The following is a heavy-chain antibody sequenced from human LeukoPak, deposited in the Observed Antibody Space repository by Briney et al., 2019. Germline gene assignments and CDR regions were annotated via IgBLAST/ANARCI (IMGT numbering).Heavy chain of an antibody. Sequence: SETLSLTCVVYGGSFSGYYWSWIRQPPGKGLEWIGEINHSGSTNYNPSLKSRVTISVDTSKNQFSLKLSSVTAADTAVYYCARHLPYRVVVVPAAIRNNWFDPWGQGTLVTVSS. CDR2: INHSGST. CDR3: ARHLPYRVVVVPAAIRNNWFDP. CDR1: GGSFSGYY. J-gene: IGHJ5*02. D-gene: IGHD2-2*02. V-gene: IGHV4-34*01.